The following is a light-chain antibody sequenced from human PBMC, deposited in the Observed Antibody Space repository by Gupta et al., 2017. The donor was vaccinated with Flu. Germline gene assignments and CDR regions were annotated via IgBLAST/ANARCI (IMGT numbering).Light chain of an antibody. V-gene: IGKV1-8*01. CDR3: QQYYSYPRT. J-gene: IGKJ1*01. CDR2: DAS. CDR1: QYISSY. Sequence: GDRVTITCRASQYISSYLAWYQQKPGKAPKLLIYDASTLQSGVPSRFSGSGSGTDFTLTISCLQSEDFATYYCQQYYSYPRTFGQGTKVEIK.